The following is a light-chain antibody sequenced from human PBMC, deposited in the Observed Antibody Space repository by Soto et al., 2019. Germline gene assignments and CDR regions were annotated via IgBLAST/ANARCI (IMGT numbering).Light chain of an antibody. CDR3: QTWGTGIRV. CDR2: LNSDGSH. J-gene: IGLJ3*02. Sequence: QLVLTQPPSASASLGASVKLTCTLSSGHSSYAIAWHQQQPEKGPRYLMKLNSDGSHSKGDGIPDRFSGSSSGAERYLTICSLQSEDEADYYCQTWGTGIRVFGGGTKLTVL. V-gene: IGLV4-69*01. CDR1: SGHSSYA.